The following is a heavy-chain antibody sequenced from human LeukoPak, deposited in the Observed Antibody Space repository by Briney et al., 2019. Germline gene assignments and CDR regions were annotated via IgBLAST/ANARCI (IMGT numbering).Heavy chain of an antibody. J-gene: IGHJ4*02. CDR3: ARGGAPIVVVTGTFDY. D-gene: IGHD2-21*02. CDR2: ISSSGSTI. V-gene: IGHV3-48*03. CDR1: GFTFSSYE. Sequence: RGSLRLSCAASGFTFSSYEMNWVRQAPGKGLEWVSYISSSGSTIYYADSVKGRFTISRDNAKNSLYLQMNSLRAEDTAVYYCARGGAPIVVVTGTFDYWGQGTLVTVSS.